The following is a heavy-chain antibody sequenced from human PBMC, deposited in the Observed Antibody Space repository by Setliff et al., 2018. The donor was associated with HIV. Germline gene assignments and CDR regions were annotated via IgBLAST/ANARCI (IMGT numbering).Heavy chain of an antibody. CDR1: GYSISSGYY. CDR3: ARGRYRSRWYASDHYYIDV. Sequence: SETLSLTCAVSGYSISSGYYWGWIRQPPGKGLEWIGSIYHSGSTYYNPSLKSRVTISVDTSKSQFSLRLNSVTATDTALYYCARGRYRSRWYASDHYYIDVWGKGTTVTVSS. D-gene: IGHD6-13*01. V-gene: IGHV4-38-2*01. J-gene: IGHJ6*03. CDR2: IYHSGST.